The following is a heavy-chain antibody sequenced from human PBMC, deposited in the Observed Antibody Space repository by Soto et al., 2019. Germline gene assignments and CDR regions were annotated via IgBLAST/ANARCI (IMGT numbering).Heavy chain of an antibody. CDR1: GFTFSIYA. Sequence: EVQLLESGGGLVQPGGSLRLSCEASGFTFSIYAMSWVRQAPGRGLEWVSGLFGNGGGIEYADSVKGRFTISRDNSKNTLYLQMNRLRADDTDVYYCVKDRHPDGFWPFDPWGQGTLITVSP. J-gene: IGHJ5*02. CDR3: VKDRHPDGFWPFDP. CDR2: LFGNGGGI. V-gene: IGHV3-23*01. D-gene: IGHD3-3*01.